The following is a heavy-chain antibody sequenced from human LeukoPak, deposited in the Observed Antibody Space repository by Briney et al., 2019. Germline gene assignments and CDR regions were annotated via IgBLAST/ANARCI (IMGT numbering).Heavy chain of an antibody. V-gene: IGHV4-34*01. CDR2: INHSGST. Sequence: SETLSLTCAVYGGSFSGYYWSWIRQPPGKGLEWIGEINHSGSTNYNPSLKSRVTISVDTSKNQFSLKLSSVTAADTAVYYCARDSTYCSSTSCRRYYMDVWGKGTTVTVSS. J-gene: IGHJ6*03. D-gene: IGHD2-2*01. CDR1: GGSFSGYY. CDR3: ARDSTYCSSTSCRRYYMDV.